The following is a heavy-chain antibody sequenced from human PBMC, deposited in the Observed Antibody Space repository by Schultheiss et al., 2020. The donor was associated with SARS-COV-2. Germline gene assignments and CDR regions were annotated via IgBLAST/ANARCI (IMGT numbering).Heavy chain of an antibody. V-gene: IGHV3-48*01. CDR1: GFTFSSYA. J-gene: IGHJ4*02. CDR2: ISSDGRSI. Sequence: GGSLRLSCAAAGFTFSSYAMDWVRQAPGQGLEWVSYISSDGRSIHYADSVKGRFTISRDNSKNTLYMQMNSLRAEDTAVYYCARRGAVVDYWGQGTLVTVSS. CDR3: ARRGAVVDY. D-gene: IGHD6-19*01.